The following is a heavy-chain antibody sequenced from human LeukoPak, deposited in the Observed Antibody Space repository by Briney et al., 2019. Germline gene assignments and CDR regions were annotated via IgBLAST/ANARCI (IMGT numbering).Heavy chain of an antibody. CDR1: GASISSYY. Sequence: PSETLSLTCTVSGASISSYYWSWIRQPPGKGLEWIGYIYYSGSTNYSPSLKSRVTISVDTSKNQFSLKLSPVTAADTAVYYCASHSGNYWYYFDYWGQGTLVTVSS. V-gene: IGHV4-59*01. J-gene: IGHJ4*02. D-gene: IGHD1-26*01. CDR2: IYYSGST. CDR3: ASHSGNYWYYFDY.